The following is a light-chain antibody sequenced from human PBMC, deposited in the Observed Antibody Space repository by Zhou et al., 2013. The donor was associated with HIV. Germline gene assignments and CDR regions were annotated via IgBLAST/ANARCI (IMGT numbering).Light chain of an antibody. CDR3: QQSYSVPPT. CDR1: QPIGTF. Sequence: DIQMTQSPPSLSASVGDRVIITCRASQPIGTFLSWFQQKPGKAPTLLIYKASNLQSGVPSRFSGSGSGADFTLTINSLQPEDFATYFCQQSYSVPPTFGQGTKLEI. CDR2: KAS. V-gene: IGKV1-39*01. J-gene: IGKJ2*01.